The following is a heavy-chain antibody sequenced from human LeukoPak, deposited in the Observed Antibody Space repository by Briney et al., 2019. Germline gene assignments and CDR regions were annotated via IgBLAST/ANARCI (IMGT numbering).Heavy chain of an antibody. V-gene: IGHV3-23*01. Sequence: GGSLRLSCAASGFTFSSYAMSWVRQAPGKGLEWVSAISGSGGSTYYADPVKGRFTISRDNSKNTLYLQMNSLRAEDTAVYYCAKDSYSSGWYGMDVWGQGTTVTVSS. CDR2: ISGSGGST. CDR3: AKDSYSSGWYGMDV. D-gene: IGHD6-19*01. CDR1: GFTFSSYA. J-gene: IGHJ6*02.